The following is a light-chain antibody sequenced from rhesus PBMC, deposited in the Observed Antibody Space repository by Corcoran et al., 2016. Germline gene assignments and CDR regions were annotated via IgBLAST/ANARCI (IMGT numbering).Light chain of an antibody. CDR3: QQGQSNPYS. V-gene: IGKV1-32*04. CDR2: YLN. CDR1: QCISSF. Sequence: DIQMSQSPSSRSASVGDRVTFTCRASQCISSFLNWYQHKPGKPPKLPIYYLNTLATGVPARLSGSGSGTDVTLTISSLKPKDFATYYCQQGQSNPYSFGQGTKVEIK. J-gene: IGKJ2*01.